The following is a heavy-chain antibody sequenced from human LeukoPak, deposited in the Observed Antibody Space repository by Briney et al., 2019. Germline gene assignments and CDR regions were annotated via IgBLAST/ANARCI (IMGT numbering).Heavy chain of an antibody. V-gene: IGHV3-21*01. D-gene: IGHD2-2*01. CDR2: ISHSGYDI. CDR3: ANHLACGSTTCPSFDH. Sequence: GGSLRLSCAASGFTFSRYSMNWVRQAPGKGLEWVSSISHSGYDIYYADSVKGRFTISRDNAKNSLSLQMNNLQIDDTAVYYCANHLACGSTTCPSFDHWGQGTLVTVSS. CDR1: GFTFSRYS. J-gene: IGHJ4*02.